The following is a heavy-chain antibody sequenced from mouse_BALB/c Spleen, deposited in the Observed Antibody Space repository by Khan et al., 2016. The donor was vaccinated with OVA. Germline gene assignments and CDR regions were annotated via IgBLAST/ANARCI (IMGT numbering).Heavy chain of an antibody. Sequence: DLVKPGASVKLSCKASGYTFTSYWINWIKQRPGQGLEWIGRIAPGSGNTYDNEMFKGKATLTVDTSSSTAYIQLSSLSSEDSAVYFCARENYYCRTCYAMDYWGQGTSVTVSS. V-gene: IGHV1S41*01. CDR3: ARENYYCRTCYAMDY. CDR2: IAPGSGNT. J-gene: IGHJ4*01. D-gene: IGHD1-1*01. CDR1: GYTFTSYW.